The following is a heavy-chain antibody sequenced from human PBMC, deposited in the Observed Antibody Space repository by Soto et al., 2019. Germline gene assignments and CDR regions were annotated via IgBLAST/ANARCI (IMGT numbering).Heavy chain of an antibody. Sequence: QVQLVQSGAEVKKPGASVKVSCKASGYTFTSYGISWVRQAPGQGLEWMGWFSAYNGNTNYAQKLQGRVTMTTDTSTSTAYMELRSLRSDDTAVYYCARDVTLLWFGADDAFDIWGQGTMVTVSS. CDR2: FSAYNGNT. D-gene: IGHD3-10*01. CDR1: GYTFTSYG. J-gene: IGHJ3*02. CDR3: ARDVTLLWFGADDAFDI. V-gene: IGHV1-18*01.